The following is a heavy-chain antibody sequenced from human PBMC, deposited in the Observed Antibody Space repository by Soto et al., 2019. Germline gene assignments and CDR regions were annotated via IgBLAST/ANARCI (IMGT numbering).Heavy chain of an antibody. CDR2: ISSSTFSI. V-gene: IGHV3-48*02. J-gene: IGHJ4*02. D-gene: IGHD3-22*01. CDR1: GLTFSSYG. CDR3: ARARRGSAVIGHFDF. Sequence: QTGGSVRLSXAASGLTFSSYGMTWVRQAPGKGLEWVSYISSSTFSIYYADSVKGRFTVSRDNAKNSLFLQMNSLRDEDTAVYFCARARRGSAVIGHFDFWGQGTLVTVSS.